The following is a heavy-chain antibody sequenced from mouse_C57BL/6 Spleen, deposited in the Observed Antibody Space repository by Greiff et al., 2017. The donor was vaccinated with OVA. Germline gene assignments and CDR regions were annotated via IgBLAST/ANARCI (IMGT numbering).Heavy chain of an antibody. CDR2: ISGGGGNT. D-gene: IGHD3-3*01. V-gene: IGHV5-9*01. J-gene: IGHJ3*01. Sequence: EVQRVESGGGLVKPGGSLKLSCAASGFTFSSYTMSWVRQTPEKRLEWVATISGGGGNTYYPDSVKGRFTISRDNAKNTLYLQMSSLRSEDTALYYCARQGWDWFAYWGQGTLVTVSA. CDR3: ARQGWDWFAY. CDR1: GFTFSSYT.